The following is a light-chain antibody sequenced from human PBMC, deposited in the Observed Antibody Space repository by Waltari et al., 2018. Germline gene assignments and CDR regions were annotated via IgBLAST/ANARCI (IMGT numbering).Light chain of an antibody. CDR3: CSYAGTYSFL. V-gene: IGLV2-11*01. Sequence: QAALTQPRSVSGSPGQSVTISCTGTNSDIGGYHFVSWYQHRPGTAPKLMLYEVTKRPSGVSDRFSGSKSGNTASLTISGLQTEDEADYYCCSYAGTYSFLFGGGTRLTVL. CDR1: NSDIGGYHF. J-gene: IGLJ2*01. CDR2: EVT.